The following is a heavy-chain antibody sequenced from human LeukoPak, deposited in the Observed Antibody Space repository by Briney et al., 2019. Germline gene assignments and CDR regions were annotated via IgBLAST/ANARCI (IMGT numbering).Heavy chain of an antibody. V-gene: IGHV3-30*18. CDR2: ISYDGSNK. J-gene: IGHJ4*02. CDR1: GFTFSSCG. CDR3: AKGSYYDSSGSFYFDY. D-gene: IGHD3-22*01. Sequence: GGSLRLSCAASGFTFSSCGMHWVRQAPGKGLEWVAVISYDGSNKYYADSVKGRFTISRDNSKNTLFLEMNSLRAEDTAVYYCAKGSYYDSSGSFYFDYWGQGTLVTVSS.